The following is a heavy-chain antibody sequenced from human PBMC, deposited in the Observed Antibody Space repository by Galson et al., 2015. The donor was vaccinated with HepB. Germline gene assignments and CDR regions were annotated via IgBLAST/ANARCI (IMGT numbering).Heavy chain of an antibody. J-gene: IGHJ4*02. CDR1: GDSVSSTSAA. V-gene: IGHV6-1*01. Sequence: CAISGDSVSSTSAAWNWIRQSPSRGLEWLGRTYYRSKWYNDYAASVKSRITINPDTSKNQFSLQLNSVTPEDTAVYYCASAEGYSSGWYCFSGWGQGTLVTVSS. CDR3: ASAEGYSSGWYCFSG. CDR2: TYYRSKWYN. D-gene: IGHD6-19*01.